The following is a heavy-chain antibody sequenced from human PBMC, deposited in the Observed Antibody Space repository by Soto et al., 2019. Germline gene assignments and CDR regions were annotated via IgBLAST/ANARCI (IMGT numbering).Heavy chain of an antibody. Sequence: QVQLQQWGAGLLKPSETLSLTCAVYGGSFSGYYWSWIRQPPGKGLEWIGEINHSGSTNYNPSLESRVTISVDTSKNQFSLKLSSVTAADTAVYYCARGRGYSYGIRFDLWGRGTLVTVSS. CDR1: GGSFSGYY. CDR2: INHSGST. V-gene: IGHV4-34*01. D-gene: IGHD5-18*01. CDR3: ARGRGYSYGIRFDL. J-gene: IGHJ2*01.